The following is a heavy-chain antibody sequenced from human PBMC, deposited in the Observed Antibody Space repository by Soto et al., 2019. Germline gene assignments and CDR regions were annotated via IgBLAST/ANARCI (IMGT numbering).Heavy chain of an antibody. V-gene: IGHV3-15*01. CDR1: GFTFSNAW. CDR2: IKSKTDGGTT. Sequence: PGGSLRLSCAASGFTFSNAWMSWVRQAPGKGLEWVGRIKSKTDGGTTDYAAPVKGRFTISRDDSKNTLYLQMNSLKTEDTAVYYCTTDLDWRFLEWLPYYYMDVWGKGTTVTVSS. J-gene: IGHJ6*03. CDR3: TTDLDWRFLEWLPYYYMDV. D-gene: IGHD3-3*01.